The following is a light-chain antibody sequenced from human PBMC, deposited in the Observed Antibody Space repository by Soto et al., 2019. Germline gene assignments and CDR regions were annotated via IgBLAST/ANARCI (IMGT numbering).Light chain of an antibody. CDR3: SSYTSGSSHYV. V-gene: IGLV2-14*01. Sequence: QSALTQPASVSGSPGQSITISCTGTSSEVGAYYSVSWYQHHPGKAPKLIIYGVTNRPSGVSNRFSGSKSGNTASLTISGLQADDEADYHCSSYTSGSSHYVFGTGTKLTVL. CDR1: SSEVGAYYS. CDR2: GVT. J-gene: IGLJ1*01.